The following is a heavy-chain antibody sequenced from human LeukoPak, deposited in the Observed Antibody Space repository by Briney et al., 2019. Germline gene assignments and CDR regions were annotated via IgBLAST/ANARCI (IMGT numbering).Heavy chain of an antibody. V-gene: IGHV4-59*08. Sequence: SETLSLTCTVSGGSISSCYWSWIRQPPGKGLEWIGYFYYSGSTNYNPSLKSRVTMSVDTSKNHFSLKLSSVTAADTAVYYCARRLKGAGNTRDPWFDPWGQGTLVTVSS. CDR2: FYYSGST. CDR1: GGSISSCY. D-gene: IGHD5-24*01. CDR3: ARRLKGAGNTRDPWFDP. J-gene: IGHJ5*02.